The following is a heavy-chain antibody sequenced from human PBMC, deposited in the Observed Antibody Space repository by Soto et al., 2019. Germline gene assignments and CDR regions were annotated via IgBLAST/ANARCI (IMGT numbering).Heavy chain of an antibody. Sequence: QLQLQESGSRLVKPSQTLSLTCAVSGGSISRAGYSWSWLRQSPGKGLEGIGYIYNSGSTFYNPSLMSRLTVSVDRSKNQLSLQLNSVTAADTAVYYCASSRVVTTYFDYWGQGTLVTVSS. D-gene: IGHD2-21*02. CDR2: IYNSGST. CDR1: GGSISRAGYS. J-gene: IGHJ4*02. CDR3: ASSRVVTTYFDY. V-gene: IGHV4-30-2*06.